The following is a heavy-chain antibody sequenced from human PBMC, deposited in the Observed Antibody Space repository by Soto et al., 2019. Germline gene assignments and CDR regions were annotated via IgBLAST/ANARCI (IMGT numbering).Heavy chain of an antibody. J-gene: IGHJ3*01. CDR3: ARSIEYDDFWSGYSGRRSAALDV. Sequence: QVQLVESGGGVVQPGRSLRLSCAASGFTFSSYGMHWVRQAPGKGLEWVAVIWYDGSNKYYADSVKGRFTISRDNAKNKLDLKMNRQRAEDTAVYDCARSIEYDDFWSGYSGRRSAALDVWGQGTMVNVSS. V-gene: IGHV3-33*01. D-gene: IGHD3-3*01. CDR1: GFTFSSYG. CDR2: IWYDGSNK.